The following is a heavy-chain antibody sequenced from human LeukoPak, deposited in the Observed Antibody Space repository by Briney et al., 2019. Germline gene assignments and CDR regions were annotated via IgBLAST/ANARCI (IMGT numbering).Heavy chain of an antibody. CDR3: ASGSHYYYMDV. CDR1: GYTFTSHW. CDR2: IYPGDSDT. Sequence: GESLKISCNGSGYTFTSHWIAWVRQMPGKGLEWMGPIYPGDSDTRYSPSFQGQVSISADKSTSTAHLQWSSLKASDTAMYYCASGSHYYYMDVWGKGTTATVSS. V-gene: IGHV5-51*01. D-gene: IGHD1-26*01. J-gene: IGHJ6*03.